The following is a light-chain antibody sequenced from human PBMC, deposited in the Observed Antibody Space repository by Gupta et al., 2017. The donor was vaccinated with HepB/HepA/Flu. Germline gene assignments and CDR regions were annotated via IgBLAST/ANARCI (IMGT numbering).Light chain of an antibody. CDR1: SSNNGAGYD. CDR3: QSYDRSRSGSRV. CDR2: GNR. Sequence: QSVLPQPPSVSGAPGQRLTISCTRSSSNNGAGYDVHWSQQLPGTAPNLLIYGNRNRPSGVPDRFSGSKSGTSASLAITGLQAEDEADYYCQSYDRSRSGSRVFGGGTKLTVL. J-gene: IGLJ3*02. V-gene: IGLV1-40*01.